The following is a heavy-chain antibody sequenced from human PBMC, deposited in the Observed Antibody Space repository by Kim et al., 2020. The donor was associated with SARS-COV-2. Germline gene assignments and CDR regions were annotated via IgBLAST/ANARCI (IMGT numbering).Heavy chain of an antibody. J-gene: IGHJ4*02. Sequence: GGSLRLSCAASGFTFSSYAMHWVRQAPGKGLEWVAVISYDGSNKYYADSVKGRFTISRDNSKNTLYLQMNSLRAEDTAVYYCARDGHRGFGELLSPHFDYWGQGTLVTVSS. V-gene: IGHV3-30*04. CDR1: GFTFSSYA. D-gene: IGHD3-10*01. CDR2: ISYDGSNK. CDR3: ARDGHRGFGELLSPHFDY.